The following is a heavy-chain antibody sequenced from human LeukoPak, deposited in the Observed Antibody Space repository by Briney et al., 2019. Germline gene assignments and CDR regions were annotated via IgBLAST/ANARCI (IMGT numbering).Heavy chain of an antibody. V-gene: IGHV4-4*07. CDR3: ARGHVDTATLGVWDNDAFDI. D-gene: IGHD5-18*01. CDR1: GGSISSYY. J-gene: IGHJ3*02. CDR2: IYTSGST. Sequence: PSETLSLTCTVSGGSISSYYWSWIRQPAGKGLEWIGRIYTSGSTNYNPSLKSRVTMSADTSKNQFSLKLSSVTAADTAVYYCARGHVDTATLGVWDNDAFDIWGQGTMVTVSS.